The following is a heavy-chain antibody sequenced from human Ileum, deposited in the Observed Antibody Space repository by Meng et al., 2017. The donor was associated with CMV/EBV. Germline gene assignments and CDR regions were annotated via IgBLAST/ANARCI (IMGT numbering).Heavy chain of an antibody. CDR2: ISNSGGST. J-gene: IGHJ6*02. Sequence: GESLKISCAASGFTFSTYAMNWVRQAPGKGLEWVSGISNSGGSTYYADSVKGRFTISRDNSKKTLHLQNNSLRAEDTAVYFCAKVPSIPNSSGYYYAKFYYGMDVWGQGTTVTVSS. CDR1: GFTFSTYA. V-gene: IGHV3-23*01. D-gene: IGHD3-22*01. CDR3: AKVPSIPNSSGYYYAKFYYGMDV.